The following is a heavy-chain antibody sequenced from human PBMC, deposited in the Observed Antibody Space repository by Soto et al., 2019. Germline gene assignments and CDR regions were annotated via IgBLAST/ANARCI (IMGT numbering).Heavy chain of an antibody. J-gene: IGHJ2*01. CDR2: MNPNSGNA. D-gene: IGHD4-17*01. Sequence: ASVTGSCQAPGYTFTRDGISWVRKATGQGLEWMGWMNPNSGNAGYAHKFQGRVTMTRNTSISSAYMELSSLRSEDTAVYYCARGSKATVTSFDLWGRGTLVTVSS. CDR3: ARGSKATVTSFDL. CDR1: GYTFTRDG. V-gene: IGHV1-8*01.